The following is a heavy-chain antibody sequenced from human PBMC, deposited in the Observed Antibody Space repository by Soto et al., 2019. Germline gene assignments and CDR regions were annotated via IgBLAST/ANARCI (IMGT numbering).Heavy chain of an antibody. V-gene: IGHV3-53*01. D-gene: IGHD6-19*01. J-gene: IGHJ4*02. CDR2: SYSGGST. CDR3: ARDRPYSSGWYSDY. CDR1: GFTVSTNY. Sequence: PGGSLRLSCAASGFTVSTNYISWVRQAPGKGLEWVSVSYSGGSTYYADSVKGRFTISRDNSQNTLYLQMNSLRAEDTAVYYCARDRPYSSGWYSDYWGQGT.